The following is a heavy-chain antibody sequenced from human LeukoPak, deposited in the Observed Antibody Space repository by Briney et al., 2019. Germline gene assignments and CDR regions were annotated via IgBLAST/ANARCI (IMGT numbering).Heavy chain of an antibody. CDR1: GFTFSSYA. J-gene: IGHJ4*02. CDR3: ARVQTGIAVAGGLDY. V-gene: IGHV3-30-3*01. CDR2: ISYDGSNK. D-gene: IGHD6-19*01. Sequence: PGRSLRLSCAASGFTFSSYAMHWVRQAPGKGLEWVAVISYDGSNKYYADSVKGRFTISRDNSKNTLYLQMNSLRAEDTAVYYCARVQTGIAVAGGLDYWGQGTLVTVSS.